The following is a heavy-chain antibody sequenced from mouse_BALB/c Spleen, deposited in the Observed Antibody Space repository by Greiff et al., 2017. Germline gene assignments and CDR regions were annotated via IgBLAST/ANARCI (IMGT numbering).Heavy chain of an antibody. V-gene: IGHV3-6*02. D-gene: IGHD4-1*01. CDR2: ISYDGSN. CDR3: ARELGYYAMDY. Sequence: DVKLQESGPGLVKPSQSLSLTCSVTGYSITSGYYWNWIRQFPGNKLEWMGYISYDGSNNYNPSLKNRISITRDTSKNQFFLKLNSVTTEDTATYYCARELGYYAMDYWGQGTSVTVSS. J-gene: IGHJ4*01. CDR1: GYSITSGYY.